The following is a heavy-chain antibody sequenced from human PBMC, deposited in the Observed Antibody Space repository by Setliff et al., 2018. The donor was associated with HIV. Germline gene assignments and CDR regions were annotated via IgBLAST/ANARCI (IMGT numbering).Heavy chain of an antibody. D-gene: IGHD2-21*01. CDR1: GGSISRRDYC. CDR2: VYYTWNT. Sequence: PSETLSLTCTVSGGSISRRDYCWGWIRQPPGKGLEWIGSVYYTWNTYYNPSLKSRVTVSVDMSKNQFSLKLSSVTAADTAVYYCARHSIAVVIGVPERDDAFDIWGHGTMVTVSS. J-gene: IGHJ3*02. CDR3: ARHSIAVVIGVPERDDAFDI. V-gene: IGHV4-39*01.